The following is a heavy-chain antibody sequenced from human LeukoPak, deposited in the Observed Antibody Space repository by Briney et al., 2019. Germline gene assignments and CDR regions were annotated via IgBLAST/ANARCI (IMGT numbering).Heavy chain of an antibody. CDR1: GFTFSSNW. D-gene: IGHD6-13*01. Sequence: PGGSLRLSCATSGFTFSSNWMRWVRPVPGRGLDWVANIKPDGSAEYYATSVKGRFTVSRDNAKNSLYLQMSSRRVEDTAVYYCARANNSSWHNWGQGTLVTVSS. V-gene: IGHV3-7*01. CDR2: IKPDGSAE. J-gene: IGHJ4*02. CDR3: ARANNSSWHN.